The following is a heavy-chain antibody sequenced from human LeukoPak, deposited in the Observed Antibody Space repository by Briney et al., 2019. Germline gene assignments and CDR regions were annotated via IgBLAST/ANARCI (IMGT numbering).Heavy chain of an antibody. V-gene: IGHV1-2*06. CDR2: INPNSGDT. J-gene: IGHJ4*02. D-gene: IGHD2-2*01. Sequence: ASVKVSCKASGYTFTGYHMHWVRQVPGQGLEWMGRINPNSGDTNYAQKFQGRVAMTRDTSISTAFMELTRLRSDDTAVYYCARDYCSSTSCLFDYWGQGTLVTVSS. CDR1: GYTFTGYH. CDR3: ARDYCSSTSCLFDY.